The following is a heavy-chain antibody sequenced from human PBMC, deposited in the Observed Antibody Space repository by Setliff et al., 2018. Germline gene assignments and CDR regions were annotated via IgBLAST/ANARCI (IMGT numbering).Heavy chain of an antibody. J-gene: IGHJ4*02. CDR1: GYSFTSYW. V-gene: IGHV5-51*01. CDR3: ARRGGYCSGGSCELDY. D-gene: IGHD2-15*01. Sequence: GESLKISCKGSGYSFTSYWIGWVRQMPGKGLEWMGIIYPGDSDTRYSPSFQGQVTISADKSISTAYLQWSSLKASDNAMYYCARRGGYCSGGSCELDYWGQGTLVTVSS. CDR2: IYPGDSDT.